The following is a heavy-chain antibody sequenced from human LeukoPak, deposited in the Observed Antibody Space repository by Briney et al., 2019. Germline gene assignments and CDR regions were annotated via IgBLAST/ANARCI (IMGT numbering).Heavy chain of an antibody. CDR3: AMMVRYYYYMDV. Sequence: GGSLRLSCAASGFTFSSYAMSWVRQAPGKGLEWVSVIYSGGSTYYADSVKGRFTISRDNSKNTLYLQMNSLRAEDTAVYYCAMMVRYYYYMDVWGKGTTVTVSS. D-gene: IGHD5-18*01. J-gene: IGHJ6*03. CDR1: GFTFSSYA. V-gene: IGHV3-66*02. CDR2: IYSGGST.